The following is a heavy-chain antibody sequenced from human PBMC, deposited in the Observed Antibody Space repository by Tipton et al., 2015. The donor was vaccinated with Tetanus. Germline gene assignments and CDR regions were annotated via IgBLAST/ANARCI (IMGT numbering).Heavy chain of an antibody. D-gene: IGHD2/OR15-2a*01. CDR2: IRDNGNS. J-gene: IGHJ4*02. Sequence: TLSLTCTVSGGSINSGGHFWTWIRQRSGKGLEWIEHIRDNGNSYANPSLSGRVTMSVDTRKNQFSLNLTSVSVADTATYYCARGTFYAFDFWGQGVQVTVSS. CDR1: GGSINSGGHF. CDR3: ARGTFYAFDF. V-gene: IGHV4-31*03.